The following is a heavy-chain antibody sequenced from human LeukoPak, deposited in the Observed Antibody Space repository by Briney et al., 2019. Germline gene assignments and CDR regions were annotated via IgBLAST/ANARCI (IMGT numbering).Heavy chain of an antibody. D-gene: IGHD3-3*01. CDR3: ARDPRFLEWLPATGFDAFDI. Sequence: GGSLRLSCAASGFIFSSYSMNWVRQAPGKGLEWVSYISSSSSTIYYADSVKGRFTIPRDNAKNSLYLQMNSLRAEDTAVYYCARDPRFLEWLPATGFDAFDIWGQGTMVTVSS. CDR2: ISSSSSTI. CDR1: GFIFSSYS. J-gene: IGHJ3*02. V-gene: IGHV3-48*01.